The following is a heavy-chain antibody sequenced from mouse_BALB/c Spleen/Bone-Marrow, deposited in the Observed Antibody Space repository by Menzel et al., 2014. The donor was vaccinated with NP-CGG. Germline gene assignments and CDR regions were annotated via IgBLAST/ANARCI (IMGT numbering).Heavy chain of an antibody. Sequence: DVQLVESGGGLVQPGGSRKLSCAASGFTFSSFGMHWARQAPEKGLEWVAYISSGSSTIYYADTVKGRFTISRDNPKNTLFQQMTGLRSEDTAMYYCARLTFPTATYYYAMDYWGQGTSVTVSS. J-gene: IGHJ4*01. V-gene: IGHV5-17*02. D-gene: IGHD1-2*01. CDR1: GFTFSSFG. CDR2: ISSGSSTI. CDR3: ARLTFPTATYYYAMDY.